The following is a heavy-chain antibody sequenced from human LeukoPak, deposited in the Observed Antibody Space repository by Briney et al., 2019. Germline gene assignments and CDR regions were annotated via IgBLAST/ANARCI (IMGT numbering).Heavy chain of an antibody. CDR3: ARGFYGDYALSAFDI. J-gene: IGHJ3*02. CDR2: IKQDGSEK. D-gene: IGHD4-17*01. V-gene: IGHV3-7*01. Sequence: PGESLTLSCAASGFTFSSYWMSWVRQAPGKGLEWLANIKQDGSEKYYVDPVKGRFTISRDNAKNSLYLQMNSLRAEDTAVYYCARGFYGDYALSAFDIWGQGTMVTVSS. CDR1: GFTFSSYW.